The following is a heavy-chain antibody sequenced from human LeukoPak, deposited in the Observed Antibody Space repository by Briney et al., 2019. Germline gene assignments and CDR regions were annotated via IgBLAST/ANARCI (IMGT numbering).Heavy chain of an antibody. CDR3: ARDRGTWNDDGFDY. D-gene: IGHD1-1*01. CDR2: IYISGST. Sequence: SETLPLTCTVSGGSISSYYWSWIRQPAGKGLEWIGRIYISGSTNYNPSLKSRVTMSVDTSKNQFSLKLSSVTAADTAVYYCARDRGTWNDDGFDYWGQGTLVTVSS. CDR1: GGSISSYY. V-gene: IGHV4-4*07. J-gene: IGHJ4*02.